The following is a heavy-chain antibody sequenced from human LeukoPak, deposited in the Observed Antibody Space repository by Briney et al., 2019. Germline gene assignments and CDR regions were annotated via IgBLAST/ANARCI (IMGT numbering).Heavy chain of an antibody. Sequence: GGSLRLSCAASGFTISRCDMHWVRQAPGKGLEWVAFVLYDESLKYYADSVRGRVTISRDNSRNTLYLQMNSLRAEDTAVYYCAKRSMVRGVQFDAFDLWGQGTIITVSS. CDR1: GFTISRCD. CDR2: VLYDESLK. V-gene: IGHV3-30*02. J-gene: IGHJ3*01. D-gene: IGHD3-10*01. CDR3: AKRSMVRGVQFDAFDL.